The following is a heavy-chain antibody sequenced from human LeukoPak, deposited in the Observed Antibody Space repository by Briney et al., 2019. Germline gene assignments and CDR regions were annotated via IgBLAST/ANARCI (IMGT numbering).Heavy chain of an antibody. J-gene: IGHJ6*03. V-gene: IGHV3-23*01. D-gene: IGHD2-15*01. Sequence: GGSLSLSCAASGFSLSTYALSWVRQAPGGGLEWVAAISGSGDKTYHADSVKGRFTISKDNSENRLSLQMDSLRAEDTAVYFCAKDTTAWWYHRAYMNVWGKGTTVTVSS. CDR2: ISGSGDKT. CDR1: GFSLSTYA. CDR3: AKDTTAWWYHRAYMNV.